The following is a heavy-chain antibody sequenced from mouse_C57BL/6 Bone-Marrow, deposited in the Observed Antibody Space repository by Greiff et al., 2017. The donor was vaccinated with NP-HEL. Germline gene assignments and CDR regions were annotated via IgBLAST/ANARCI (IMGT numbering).Heavy chain of an antibody. CDR2: IDPSDSYT. Sequence: QVQLKQPGAELVKPGASVKLSCKASGYTFTSYWMQWVKQRPGQGLEWIGEIDPSDSYTNYNQKFKGKATLTVDTSSSTAYMQLSSLTSEDSAVYYCARGSYRPWFAYWGQGTLVTVSA. CDR1: GYTFTSYW. CDR3: ARGSYRPWFAY. J-gene: IGHJ3*01. V-gene: IGHV1-50*01.